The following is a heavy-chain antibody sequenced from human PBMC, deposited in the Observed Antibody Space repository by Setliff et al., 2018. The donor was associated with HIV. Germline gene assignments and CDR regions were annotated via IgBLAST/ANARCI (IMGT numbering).Heavy chain of an antibody. CDR2: IFHSGNT. D-gene: IGHD3-16*01. J-gene: IGHJ3*02. CDR3: ARRTIWGDAFDI. CDR1: GYSISSGFY. Sequence: SETLSLTCNVSGYSISSGFYWGWIRQPPGKGLEWIGNIFHSGNTDQNPSHKSRVTMSVETSENQFSLRLNSVTAADTAVYYCARRTIWGDAFDIWGRGTMVTVSS. V-gene: IGHV4-38-2*02.